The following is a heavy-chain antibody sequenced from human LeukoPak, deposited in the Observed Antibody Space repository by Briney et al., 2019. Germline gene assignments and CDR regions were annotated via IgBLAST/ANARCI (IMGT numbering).Heavy chain of an antibody. J-gene: IGHJ3*02. CDR1: GYMFNAYY. CDR3: ARIVPALDAFDI. Sequence: ASVKVSCKASGYMFNAYYMHWVRQAPGQGLEWMGRINPNSGATNYAQKFQGRVTMTRDTSINTAYMDLSRLRPDDTAVFCCARIVPALDAFDIWGQGTMVTVSS. V-gene: IGHV1-2*06. D-gene: IGHD2-2*01. CDR2: INPNSGAT.